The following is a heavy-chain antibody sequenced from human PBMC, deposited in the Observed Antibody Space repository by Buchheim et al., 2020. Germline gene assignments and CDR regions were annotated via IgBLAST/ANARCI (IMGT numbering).Heavy chain of an antibody. V-gene: IGHV1-46*01. CDR1: GCTFTSYY. D-gene: IGHD5-24*01. CDR2: INPSGGST. Sequence: QVQLVQSGAEVKKPGASVKVSCKASGCTFTSYYMHWVRQAPGQGLEWMGIINPSGGSTSYAQKFQGRVTMTRDTSTSTVYMELSSLRSEDTAVYYCARDLIRWLQFDYYYYGMDVWGQGTT. J-gene: IGHJ6*02. CDR3: ARDLIRWLQFDYYYYGMDV.